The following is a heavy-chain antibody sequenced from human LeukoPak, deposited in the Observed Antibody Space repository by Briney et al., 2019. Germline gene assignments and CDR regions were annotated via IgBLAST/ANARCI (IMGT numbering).Heavy chain of an antibody. CDR3: AKEGYCSSTSCAQVWFDP. V-gene: IGHV3-23*01. CDR1: GFTFSSYA. J-gene: IGHJ5*02. CDR2: ISGSGGST. Sequence: QPGGSLRLSCAASGFTFSSYAMSWVRQAPGKGLEWVSAISGSGGSTYYADSVKGRFTISRDNSKNTLYLQMNSLRAEDTAVYYCAKEGYCSSTSCAQVWFDPWGQGTLATVSS. D-gene: IGHD2-2*01.